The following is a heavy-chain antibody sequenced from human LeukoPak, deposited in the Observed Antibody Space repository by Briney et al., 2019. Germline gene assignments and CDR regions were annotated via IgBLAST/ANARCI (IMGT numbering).Heavy chain of an antibody. CDR3: AREGDSSSWSFDP. CDR1: GDSVSSDSAT. D-gene: IGHD6-13*01. V-gene: IGHV6-1*01. Sequence: SQTLSLTCAISGDSVSSDSATWNWIRQSPSKGLEWLGRTYYRSKWYSAYAVSVKSRISINSDTSKNQFSLKLSSVTAADTAVYYCAREGDSSSWSFDPWGQGTLVTVSS. J-gene: IGHJ5*02. CDR2: TYYRSKWYS.